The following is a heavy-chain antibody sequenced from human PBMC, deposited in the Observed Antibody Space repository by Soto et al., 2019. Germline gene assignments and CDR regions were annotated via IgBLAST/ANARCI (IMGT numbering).Heavy chain of an antibody. D-gene: IGHD2-2*01. CDR3: ARQYCSSTSGPLDV. J-gene: IGHJ6*02. CDR2: IYYSGST. CDR1: GGSISSGGYY. Sequence: TLSLTCTLSGGSISSGGYYWSWIRQHPGKGLEWIGYIYYSGSTYYNPSLKSRVTISVDTSKNQFSLKLSSVTAADTAVYYCARQYCSSTSGPLDVWGQGTTVAVSS. V-gene: IGHV4-31*03.